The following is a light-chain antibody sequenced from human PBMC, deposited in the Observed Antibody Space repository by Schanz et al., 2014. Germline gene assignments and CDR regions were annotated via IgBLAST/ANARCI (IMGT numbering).Light chain of an antibody. CDR1: HSIGSN. CDR3: QQYNKWPPEYT. V-gene: IGKV3-15*01. CDR2: AAS. J-gene: IGKJ2*01. Sequence: EIVMTQSPATLSVSPGDRATLSCRASHSIGSNLAWYQHKPGQAPRLLIYAASTRATGVPARFSGSGSGTQFTLTITSLQSEDFAVYYCQQYNKWPPEYTFGQGTKLEI.